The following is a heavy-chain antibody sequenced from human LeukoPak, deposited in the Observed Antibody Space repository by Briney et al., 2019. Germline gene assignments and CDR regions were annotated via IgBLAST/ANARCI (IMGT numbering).Heavy chain of an antibody. CDR1: GGSISSYY. CDR3: ARDQKGSGSYKTYYYYGMDV. CDR2: IYYSGST. J-gene: IGHJ6*02. V-gene: IGHV4-59*12. D-gene: IGHD3-10*01. Sequence: ASGTLSLTCTVSGGSISSYYWSWIRQPPGKGLEWIGYIYYSGSTYYNPSLKSRVTISVDTSKNQFSLKLSSVTAADTAVYYCARDQKGSGSYKTYYYYGMDVWGQGTTVTVSS.